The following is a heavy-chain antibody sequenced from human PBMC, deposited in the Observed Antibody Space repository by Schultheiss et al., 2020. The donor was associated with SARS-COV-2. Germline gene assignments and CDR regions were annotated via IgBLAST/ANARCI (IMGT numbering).Heavy chain of an antibody. V-gene: IGHV4-30-4*01. Sequence: LRLSCTVSGGSISSGDYYWSWIRQPPGKGLEWIGYIYYSGSTYYNPSLKSRVTISVDTSKNQFSLKLSSVTAADTAVYYCAREGENYGYRWFDPWGQGTLVTVSS. J-gene: IGHJ5*02. CDR2: IYYSGST. CDR3: AREGENYGYRWFDP. CDR1: GGSISSGDYY. D-gene: IGHD4-17*01.